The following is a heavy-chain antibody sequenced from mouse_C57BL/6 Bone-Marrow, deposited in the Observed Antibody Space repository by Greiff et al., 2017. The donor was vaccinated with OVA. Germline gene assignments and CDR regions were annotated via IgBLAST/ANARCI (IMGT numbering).Heavy chain of an antibody. D-gene: IGHD2-4*01. CDR2: IYPRSGNT. CDR1: GYTFTSYG. J-gene: IGHJ3*01. V-gene: IGHV1-81*01. Sequence: QVQLQQSGAELARPGASVKLSCKASGYTFTSYGISWVKQRTGQGLEWIGEIYPRSGNTYYNEKFKGKATLTADKSSSTAYMELRSLTSEDSAVYFWARGGYEYDGDWGQGTLVTVSA. CDR3: ARGGYEYDGD.